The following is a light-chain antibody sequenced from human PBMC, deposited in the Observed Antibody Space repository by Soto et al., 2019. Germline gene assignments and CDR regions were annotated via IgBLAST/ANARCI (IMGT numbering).Light chain of an antibody. CDR2: GAS. CDR3: QQYNNWPPMYT. V-gene: IGKV3-15*01. CDR1: QSVSSN. J-gene: IGKJ2*01. Sequence: EIALTRSPATLSVSPGDRATLSCRASQSVSSNLAWYQQQPGPAPRLLXYGASTRATGIPARFSGSGSGTEFTLTISSLQSQDIAVYYWQQYNNWPPMYTFGQGTKVDI.